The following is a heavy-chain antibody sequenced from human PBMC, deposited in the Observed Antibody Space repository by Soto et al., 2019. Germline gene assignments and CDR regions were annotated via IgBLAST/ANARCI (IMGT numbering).Heavy chain of an antibody. CDR1: DNTFTHYG. D-gene: IGHD2-8*02. J-gene: IGHJ6*02. Sequence: ASVKVSCKSSDNTFTHYGINWVRQAPGQGLEWMGWISGYNGNTKYAQKFQDRGTMTADTSTRTAFMEVRSLTSDDTGVYFCAATGGNYFGLDVWGQGTTVTVSS. CDR3: AATGGNYFGLDV. CDR2: ISGYNGNT. V-gene: IGHV1-18*01.